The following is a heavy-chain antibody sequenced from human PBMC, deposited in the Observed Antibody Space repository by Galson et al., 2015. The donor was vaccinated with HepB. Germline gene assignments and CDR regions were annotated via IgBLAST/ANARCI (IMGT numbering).Heavy chain of an antibody. Sequence: SLRLSCAASGFTVSSNYMSWVRQAPGKGLEWVSVIYSGGSTYYADSVKGRFTISRHNSKNTLYLQMNSLRAEDTAVYYCATNGEGGPYYYDSSGYSPGAFDIWGQGTMVTVSS. D-gene: IGHD3-22*01. CDR3: ATNGEGGPYYYDSSGYSPGAFDI. J-gene: IGHJ3*02. V-gene: IGHV3-53*04. CDR1: GFTVSSNY. CDR2: IYSGGST.